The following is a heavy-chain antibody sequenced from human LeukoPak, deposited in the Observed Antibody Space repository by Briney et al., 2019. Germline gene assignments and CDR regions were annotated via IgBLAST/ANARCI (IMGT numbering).Heavy chain of an antibody. CDR1: GASISSNY. CDR2: IHYSGST. Sequence: PSETLSLTCTVSGASISSNYGSWIRQPPGKGLEWIGYIHYSGSTNYIPSLKSRVTMSMDTSKSQVSLNLSSVTTADTALYYCGRVGGSHGGALDIWGQGTMVTVSS. V-gene: IGHV4-59*08. CDR3: GRVGGSHGGALDI. J-gene: IGHJ3*02. D-gene: IGHD2-15*01.